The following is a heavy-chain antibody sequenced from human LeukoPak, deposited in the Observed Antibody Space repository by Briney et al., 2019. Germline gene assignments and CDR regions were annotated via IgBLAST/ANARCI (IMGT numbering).Heavy chain of an antibody. CDR1: GFTFSSYS. CDR2: ISGSGGST. Sequence: PGGSLRLSCAASGFTFSSYSMNWVRQAPGKGLEWVSAISGSGGSTYYADSVKGRFTISRDNSKNTLYLQMNSLRAEDTAVYYCAKVPVMKPQFYFDYWGQGTLVTVSS. D-gene: IGHD2-21*01. J-gene: IGHJ4*02. CDR3: AKVPVMKPQFYFDY. V-gene: IGHV3-23*01.